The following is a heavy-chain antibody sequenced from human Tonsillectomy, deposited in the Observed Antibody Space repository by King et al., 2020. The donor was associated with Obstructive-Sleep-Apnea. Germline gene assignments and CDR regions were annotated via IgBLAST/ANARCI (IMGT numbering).Heavy chain of an antibody. CDR3: ARSWELHSGLDY. V-gene: IGHV3-30-3*01. D-gene: IGHD1-26*01. CDR1: EFTFSTYV. Sequence: VQLVESGGGVVQPGRSLRLSCAASEFTFSTYVMHWVRQAPGKGLEWVAVISFDGSNKYYADSVKGRFTISRDNSKNTLYLQMNSLRPEDTAVYYYARSWELHSGLDYWGQGTLVTVSS. J-gene: IGHJ4*02. CDR2: ISFDGSNK.